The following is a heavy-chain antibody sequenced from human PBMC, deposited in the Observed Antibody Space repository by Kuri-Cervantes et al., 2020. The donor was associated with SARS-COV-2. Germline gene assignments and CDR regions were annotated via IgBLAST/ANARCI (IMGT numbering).Heavy chain of an antibody. Sequence: ASVKVSCKASGYTFTSYDINWVRQATGQGLEWMGWISAYNAYTDYAQKFKGRVTMTTDTSTSTAYMELRSLRSDDTAVYYCARERGSWYVPLRTYYYYYMDVWGKGTTVTVSS. CDR2: ISAYNAYT. D-gene: IGHD6-13*01. V-gene: IGHV1-18*01. CDR1: GYTFTSYD. J-gene: IGHJ6*03. CDR3: ARERGSWYVPLRTYYYYYMDV.